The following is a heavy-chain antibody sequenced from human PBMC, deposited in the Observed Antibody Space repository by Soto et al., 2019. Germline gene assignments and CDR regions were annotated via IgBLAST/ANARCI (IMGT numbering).Heavy chain of an antibody. CDR2: IYYNGNT. V-gene: IGHV4-59*01. D-gene: IGHD3-22*01. Sequence: PSETLSLTCTVSGGSINSYYWSWIRQPPGKGLEWIGYIYYNGNTNYNPSLRSRVTVSLDTSKNQFSLKLSSLTAADTAVYYCARAAAYYYDNRGYYPNWFDPWGQGTLVTV. J-gene: IGHJ5*02. CDR1: GGSINSYY. CDR3: ARAAAYYYDNRGYYPNWFDP.